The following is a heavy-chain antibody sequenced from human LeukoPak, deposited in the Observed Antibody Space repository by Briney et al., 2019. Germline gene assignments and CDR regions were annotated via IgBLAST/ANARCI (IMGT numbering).Heavy chain of an antibody. CDR1: DDSFSTHY. CDR2: ISYSGST. V-gene: IGHV4-59*11. CDR3: ARVEDFSGWFWFDP. D-gene: IGHD6-19*01. Sequence: SETLSLTCTVSDDSFSTHYWTWIRQPPGKGLEWIGYISYSGSTNYNPSLKSRVTISVDTSKNQFSLKLSSVTAADTAVYYCARVEDFSGWFWFDPWGQGTLVTVSS. J-gene: IGHJ5*02.